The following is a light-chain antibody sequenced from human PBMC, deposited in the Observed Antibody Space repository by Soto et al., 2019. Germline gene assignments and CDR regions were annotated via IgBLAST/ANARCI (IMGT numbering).Light chain of an antibody. CDR1: QGVSSA. J-gene: IGKJ5*01. V-gene: IGKV1-13*02. Sequence: AIQVTQSPSSLSASVGDTVTITCRASQGVSSAFDWYQQKPVKGPRLLIYDVFNVHSGVPSRFGGSGYVTDFTLTISRLQPEDFATYYCHQLETYPLTFGQGTRLEVK. CDR2: DVF. CDR3: HQLETYPLT.